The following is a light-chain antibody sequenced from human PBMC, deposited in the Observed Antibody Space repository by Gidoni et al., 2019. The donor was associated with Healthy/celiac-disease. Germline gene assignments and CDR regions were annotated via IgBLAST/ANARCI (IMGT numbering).Light chain of an antibody. CDR1: QSISSW. CDR2: DAS. V-gene: IGKV1-5*01. CDR3: QQYNSYPV. J-gene: IGKJ2*01. Sequence: DIQMTQSPSTLSASVGDRVTITCRASQSISSWLAWYQQKPGKAPKLLIYDASSLESGVPSRFSGSGSGTEFTLTISSLQPDDFATYYCQQYNSYPVFGQGTKLEIK.